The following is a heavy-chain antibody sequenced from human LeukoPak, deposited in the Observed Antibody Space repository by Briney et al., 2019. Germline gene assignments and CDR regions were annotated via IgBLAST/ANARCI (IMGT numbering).Heavy chain of an antibody. CDR3: ARGTTWGYYDSSDYPFDY. D-gene: IGHD3-22*01. J-gene: IGHJ4*02. V-gene: IGHV3-21*01. Sequence: GGSLRLSCAASGFTFSNYNMNWVRQAPGKGLEWVSFISSSSSYIYYADSVKGRFTISRDNAKNSLYLQMNSLRAEDTAVYYCARGTTWGYYDSSDYPFDYWGQGTLVTVSS. CDR1: GFTFSNYN. CDR2: ISSSSSYI.